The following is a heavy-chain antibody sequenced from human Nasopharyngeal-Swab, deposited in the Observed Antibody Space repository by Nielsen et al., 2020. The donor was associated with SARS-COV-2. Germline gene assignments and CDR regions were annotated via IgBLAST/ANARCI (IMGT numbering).Heavy chain of an antibody. V-gene: IGHV3-21*01. CDR2: ISSSPSYI. Sequence: GESLKISCAASGFTFSNYSMNWVRQAPGKGLEWVASISSSPSYIYYADSVKGRFTISRDNAKNSLYLQMNSLRADDTAVYYCARDGFGESPYYYYYGMDVWGQGTTVTVSS. CDR3: ARDGFGESPYYYYYGMDV. D-gene: IGHD3-10*01. J-gene: IGHJ6*02. CDR1: GFTFSNYS.